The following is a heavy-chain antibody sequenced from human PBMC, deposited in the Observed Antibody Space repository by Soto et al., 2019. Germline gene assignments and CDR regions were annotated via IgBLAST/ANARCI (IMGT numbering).Heavy chain of an antibody. D-gene: IGHD6-13*01. V-gene: IGHV3-23*01. CDR3: VKESSRWYYFYY. CDR1: GFTFNNFA. CDR2: ITASGSLT. Sequence: EVQLLESGGALVQPGGSLRLACAASGFTFNNFAMSWVRQAPGKGLEWVSGITASGSLTYYAASVKGRFTISRDNRKNTLSLQIDSLRGEDTASYYCVKESSRWYYFYYWGPGTLVTVAS. J-gene: IGHJ4*02.